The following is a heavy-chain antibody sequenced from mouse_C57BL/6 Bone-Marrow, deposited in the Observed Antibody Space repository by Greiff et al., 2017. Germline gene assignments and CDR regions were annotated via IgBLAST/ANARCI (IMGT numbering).Heavy chain of an antibody. CDR3: ARKGWLHWYFDV. D-gene: IGHD2-3*01. Sequence: VQLQQSGPELVKPGDSVKISCKASGYSFTGYFMNWVMQSHGKSLEWIGRINPYNGDTFYNQKFKGKATLTVDKSSSTAHMELRRLTSEDSAVYDCARKGWLHWYFDVWGRGTTVTVSS. J-gene: IGHJ1*03. V-gene: IGHV1-20*01. CDR1: GYSFTGYF. CDR2: INPYNGDT.